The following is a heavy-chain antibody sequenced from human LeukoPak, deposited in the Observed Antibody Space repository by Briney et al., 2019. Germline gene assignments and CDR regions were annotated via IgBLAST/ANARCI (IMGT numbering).Heavy chain of an antibody. CDR2: IWYDGSNK. J-gene: IGHJ4*02. V-gene: IGHV3-33*01. Sequence: GRSLRLSCAASGFTFNSNGMHWVRQAPGKGLEWVAGIWYDGSNKYYADSVKGRSTISRDNSKNTLYLQMNSLRAEDTAVYYCGEAGGDKGELPDWNYWGQGTLVTASS. CDR3: GEAGGDKGELPDWNY. CDR1: GFTFNSNG. D-gene: IGHD1-26*01.